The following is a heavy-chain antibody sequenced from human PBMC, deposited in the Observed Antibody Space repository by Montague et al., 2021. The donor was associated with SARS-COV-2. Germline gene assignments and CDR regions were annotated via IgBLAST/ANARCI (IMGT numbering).Heavy chain of an antibody. J-gene: IGHJ5*02. CDR1: GGSTNNYY. CDR3: ARGRFYYDSGELGS. D-gene: IGHD3-22*01. V-gene: IGHV4-4*07. Sequence: SDTLSLTRTVSGGSTNNYYWSWIRQPAGKGLEWIGRIHASGISTYNPSLETRVTMSVDTSKNQFSLKLSSVTAADTAVYYCARGRFYYDSGELGSWGQGTLVTVSS. CDR2: IHASGIS.